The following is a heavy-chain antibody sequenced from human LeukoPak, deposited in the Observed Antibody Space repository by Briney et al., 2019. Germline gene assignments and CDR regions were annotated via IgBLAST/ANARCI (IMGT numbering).Heavy chain of an antibody. J-gene: IGHJ4*02. CDR1: GFTFSGYG. CDR3: AKDWGYTTMVSYYFDY. Sequence: PGRSLRLSCAASGFTFSGYGMHWVRQAPDKGLEWEAIIWYDGNNKYYADSVKGRFTISRDNSKNTLYLQMNSLRVEDTAVYYCAKDWGYTTMVSYYFDYWGQRALVTVSS. V-gene: IGHV3-33*06. CDR2: IWYDGNNK. D-gene: IGHD5-18*01.